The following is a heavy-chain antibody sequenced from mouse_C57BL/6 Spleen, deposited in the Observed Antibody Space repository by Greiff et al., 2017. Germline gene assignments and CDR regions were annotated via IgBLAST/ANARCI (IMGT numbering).Heavy chain of an antibody. CDR2: IDPSDSYT. Sequence: VQLQQSGAELVKPGASVKLSCKASGYTFTSYWMQWVKQRPGQGLGWIGEIDPSDSYTNYNQKFKGKATLTVDTSSSTAYMQLSSLTSEDSAVYYCASTGTDWYFDVWGTGTTVTVSS. J-gene: IGHJ1*03. D-gene: IGHD4-1*02. V-gene: IGHV1-50*01. CDR3: ASTGTDWYFDV. CDR1: GYTFTSYW.